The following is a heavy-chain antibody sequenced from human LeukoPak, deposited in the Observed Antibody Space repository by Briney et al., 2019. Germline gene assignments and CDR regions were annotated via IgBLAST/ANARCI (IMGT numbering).Heavy chain of an antibody. D-gene: IGHD3-16*01. Sequence: PGGSLRLSCAASGFTFSSYSMNWVRQAPGKGLEWVSSISSSSSYIYYADSVKSRFTISRDNTKNSLYLQMNSLRAEDTAVYYCPRDAKEGGYYFDYWGQGTLVTVSS. J-gene: IGHJ4*02. V-gene: IGHV3-21*01. CDR1: GFTFSSYS. CDR3: PRDAKEGGYYFDY. CDR2: ISSSSSYI.